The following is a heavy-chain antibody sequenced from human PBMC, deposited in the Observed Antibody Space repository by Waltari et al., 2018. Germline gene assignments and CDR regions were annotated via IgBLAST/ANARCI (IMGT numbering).Heavy chain of an antibody. CDR3: ARGAGAHFDY. J-gene: IGHJ4*02. CDR2: TYYRSKWYN. V-gene: IGHV6-1*01. CDR1: GDSVSSNSAA. Sequence: QVQLQQSGPGMVKHSQTLSLICDIPGDSVSSNSAAWNWIRQYPSRGLEWLGRTYYRSKWYNDYAVSVKSRITINPDTSKNQFSLQLNSVTPEDTAVYYCARGAGAHFDYWGQGTLVTVSS.